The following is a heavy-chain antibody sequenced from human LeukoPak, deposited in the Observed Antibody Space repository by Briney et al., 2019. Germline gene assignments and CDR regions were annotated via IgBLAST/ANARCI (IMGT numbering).Heavy chain of an antibody. Sequence: SETLSLTCTVSGGSISSSPYYWGWIRQPPGKGLEWIGNIYYSGSTYYKPSLKSRVVISIDASKNQFSLRLTSVTAADAAVYFCARQTGSGLFILPGGQGTLVTVSS. V-gene: IGHV4-39*01. D-gene: IGHD3/OR15-3a*01. CDR1: GGSISSSPYY. CDR2: IYYSGST. CDR3: ARQTGSGLFILP. J-gene: IGHJ4*02.